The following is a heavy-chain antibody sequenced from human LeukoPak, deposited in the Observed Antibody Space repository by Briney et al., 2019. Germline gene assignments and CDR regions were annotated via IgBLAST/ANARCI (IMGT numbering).Heavy chain of an antibody. V-gene: IGHV4-59*01. CDR2: IYYSGST. CDR3: ARDYPMAARPYAFDI. Sequence: SETLSLTCTVSGGSISSYYWSWIRQPPGKGLEWIGYIYYSGSTNYNPSLKSRVTISVDTSKDQFSLKLSSVTAADTAVYYCARDYPMAARPYAFDIWGQGTMVTVSS. D-gene: IGHD6-6*01. CDR1: GGSISSYY. J-gene: IGHJ3*02.